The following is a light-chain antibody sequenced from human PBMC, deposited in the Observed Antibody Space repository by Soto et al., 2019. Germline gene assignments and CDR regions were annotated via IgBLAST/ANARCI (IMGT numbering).Light chain of an antibody. J-gene: IGKJ5*01. V-gene: IGKV1-39*01. CDR3: QQANSFPLT. CDR2: AAS. CDR1: QSISSY. Sequence: DIQMTQSPSSLSASVGDRVTITWRASQSISSYLNWYQQKPGKAPKLLIYAASSLQSVVPSGFSGSGSGTDFTLTISCLQSEDFATYYCQQANSFPLTFGQGTRLEIK.